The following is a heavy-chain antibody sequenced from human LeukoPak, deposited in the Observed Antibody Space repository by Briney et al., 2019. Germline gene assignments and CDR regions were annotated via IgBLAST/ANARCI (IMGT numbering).Heavy chain of an antibody. CDR3: ARIGMVRGVSLDY. J-gene: IGHJ4*02. D-gene: IGHD3-10*01. CDR2: IKQDGSEK. Sequence: PGGSLRLSCAASGFTLSNYAMSWVRQAPGKGLEWVANIKQDGSEKYYVDSVKGRFTISRDNAKNSLYLQMNSLRVEDTAVYYCARIGMVRGVSLDYWGQGTLVTVSS. CDR1: GFTLSNYA. V-gene: IGHV3-7*01.